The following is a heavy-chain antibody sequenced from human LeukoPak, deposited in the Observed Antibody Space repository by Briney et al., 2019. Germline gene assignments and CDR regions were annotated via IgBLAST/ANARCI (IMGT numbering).Heavy chain of an antibody. CDR1: GFTFSSYG. J-gene: IGHJ3*02. V-gene: IGHV3-30*02. CDR3: ARMTFYDILTGYFDVFDI. CDR2: IRYDGSNK. D-gene: IGHD3-9*01. Sequence: GGSLRLSCAASGFTFSSYGMHWVRQAPGKGLEWVAFIRYDGSNKYFADSVKGRFTISRDNSKNTLYLQMNSLRTEDTAVYYCARMTFYDILTGYFDVFDIWGQGTMVTVSS.